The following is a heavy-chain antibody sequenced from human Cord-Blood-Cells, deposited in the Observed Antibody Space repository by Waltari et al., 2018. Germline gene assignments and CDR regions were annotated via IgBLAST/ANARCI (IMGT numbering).Heavy chain of an antibody. CDR2: IIPIFGTA. J-gene: IGHJ3*02. D-gene: IGHD6-6*01. V-gene: IGHV1-69*12. Sequence: QVQLVQSGAEVKKPGSSVKVPCKASGGTFSSYPISWVRPAPGQGLEWMGGIIPIFGTANYAQKFQGRVTITADESTSTAYMELSSLRSEDTAVYYCASPSIAARRGAFDIWGQGTMVTVSS. CDR3: ASPSIAARRGAFDI. CDR1: GGTFSSYP.